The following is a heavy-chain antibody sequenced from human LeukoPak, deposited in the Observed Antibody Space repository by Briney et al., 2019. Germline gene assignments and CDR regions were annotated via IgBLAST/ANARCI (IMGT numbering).Heavy chain of an antibody. J-gene: IGHJ3*02. CDR2: ISGSGGST. V-gene: IGHV3-23*01. CDR3: AKVIVVVTAIRDAFDI. CDR1: GFTFSSYA. D-gene: IGHD2-21*02. Sequence: GGSLRLSCAASGFTFSSYAMSWVRQAPGKGLEWVSAISGSGGSTYYADSVKGRFTISRDNSKNTLYLQMNSLRAEDTAVYYCAKVIVVVTAIRDAFDIWGQGTMVTVSS.